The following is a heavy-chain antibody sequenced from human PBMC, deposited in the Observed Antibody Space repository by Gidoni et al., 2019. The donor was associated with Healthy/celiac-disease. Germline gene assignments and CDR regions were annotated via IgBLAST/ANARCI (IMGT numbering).Heavy chain of an antibody. J-gene: IGHJ5*02. CDR1: GFTFSSYW. CDR2: IKQDGSEK. D-gene: IGHD2-8*01. V-gene: IGHV3-7*05. CDR3: ARDRILYYRGFKGDWFDP. Sequence: EVQLVESGGGLVQPGGSLRLSCAASGFTFSSYWLSWVRQAPGKGLEWVANIKQDGSEKYYVDSVKGRFTISRDNAKNSLYLQMNSLRAEDTAVYYCARDRILYYRGFKGDWFDPWGQGTLVTVSS.